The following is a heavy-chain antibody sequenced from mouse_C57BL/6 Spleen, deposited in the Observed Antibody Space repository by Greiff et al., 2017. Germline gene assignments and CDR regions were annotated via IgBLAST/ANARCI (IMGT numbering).Heavy chain of an antibody. CDR3: ARSSYYGSSLDAMDY. CDR2: IYPGDGDT. Sequence: VKLMESGPELVKPGASVKISCKASGYAFSSSWMNWVKQRPGKGLEWIGRIYPGDGDTNYNGKFKGKATLTADKSSSTAYMQLSSLTSEDSAVYFCARSSYYGSSLDAMDYWGQGTSVTVSS. V-gene: IGHV1-82*01. J-gene: IGHJ4*01. D-gene: IGHD1-1*01. CDR1: GYAFSSSW.